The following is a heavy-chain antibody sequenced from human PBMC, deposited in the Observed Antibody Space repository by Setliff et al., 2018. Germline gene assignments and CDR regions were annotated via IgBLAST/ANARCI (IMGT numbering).Heavy chain of an antibody. V-gene: IGHV3-21*01. Sequence: PGGSLRLSCAASGLTLTPYTMTWVRQAPGKGPEWVSSISDTSAFIYYADSVKGRFTISRDNAKNTLHLQMDSLRAEDTAVYYCARAKMEESGKAQAGMDVWGKGTPVTVSS. D-gene: IGHD6-13*01. CDR3: ARAKMEESGKAQAGMDV. J-gene: IGHJ6*04. CDR2: ISDTSAFI. CDR1: GLTLTPYT.